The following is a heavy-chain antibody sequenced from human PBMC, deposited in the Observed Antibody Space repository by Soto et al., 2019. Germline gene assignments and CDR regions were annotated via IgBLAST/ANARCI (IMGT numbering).Heavy chain of an antibody. Sequence: GGSLRLSCAASGFTFSSYSMNWVRQAPGKGLEWVSSISSSSSYIYYADSVKGRFTISRDNAKNSLYLQMNSLRAEDTAVYYCARDRADIVVVPAAMPGAFDIWGQGTMVTVSS. V-gene: IGHV3-21*01. D-gene: IGHD2-2*01. CDR3: ARDRADIVVVPAAMPGAFDI. CDR2: ISSSSSYI. J-gene: IGHJ3*02. CDR1: GFTFSSYS.